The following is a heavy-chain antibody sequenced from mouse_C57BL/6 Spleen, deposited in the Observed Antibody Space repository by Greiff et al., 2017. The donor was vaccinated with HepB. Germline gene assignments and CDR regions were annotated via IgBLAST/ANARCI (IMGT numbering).Heavy chain of an antibody. V-gene: IGHV1-64*01. D-gene: IGHD2-2*01. J-gene: IGHJ4*01. CDR2: IHPNSGST. CDR3: ARSRVYGYAVMDY. Sequence: QVQLQQPGAELVKPGASVKLSCKASGYTFTSYWMHWVKQRPGQGLEWIGMIHPNSGSTNYNEKFKSKATLTVDKSSSTAYMQLSSLTSEDSAVYYCARSRVYGYAVMDYWGQGTSVTVSS. CDR1: GYTFTSYW.